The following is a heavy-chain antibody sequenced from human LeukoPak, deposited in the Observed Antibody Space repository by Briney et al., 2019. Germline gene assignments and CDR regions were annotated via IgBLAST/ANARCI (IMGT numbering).Heavy chain of an antibody. CDR1: GFTFSSYA. D-gene: IGHD6-13*01. V-gene: IGHV3-23*01. CDR2: ISGSGGST. CDR3: AKDSAAGSYYYGTDV. Sequence: GGSLRLSCAAYGFTFSSYAMSWVRQAPGKGLEWVSAISGSGGSTYYADSVEGRFTISRDNSKNTLYLQMNSLRAEDTAVYYCAKDSAAGSYYYGTDVWGQGTTVTVSS. J-gene: IGHJ6*02.